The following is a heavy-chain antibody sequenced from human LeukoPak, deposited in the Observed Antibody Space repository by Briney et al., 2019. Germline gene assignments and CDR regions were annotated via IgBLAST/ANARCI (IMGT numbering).Heavy chain of an antibody. V-gene: IGHV1-18*01. J-gene: IGHJ5*02. D-gene: IGHD2-15*01. CDR3: ARGGLVVVVAATPSTTPGLLHWLDP. CDR2: ISAYNGNT. CDR1: GYTFTSYG. Sequence: ASVKVSCKASGYTFTSYGISWVRQAPGQGLEWMGWISAYNGNTKYAQKVLGRVTMTTDKSTSTAYMELRSLRSDDTAVYYCARGGLVVVVAATPSTTPGLLHWLDPWGQGTLVSVSS.